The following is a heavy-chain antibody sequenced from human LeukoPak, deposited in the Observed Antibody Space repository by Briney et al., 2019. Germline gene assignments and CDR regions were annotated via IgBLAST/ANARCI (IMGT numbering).Heavy chain of an antibody. CDR2: INPNSGGT. V-gene: IGHV1-2*02. J-gene: IGHJ4*02. Sequence: GASVKVSCKASGYTFTGYYMHWVRQAPGQGLEWMGWINPNSGGTNYVQKFQGRVTMTRDTSISTAYMELSRLRSDDTAVYYCARGYYGSGGEFDYWGQGTLVTVSA. CDR1: GYTFTGYY. D-gene: IGHD3-10*01. CDR3: ARGYYGSGGEFDY.